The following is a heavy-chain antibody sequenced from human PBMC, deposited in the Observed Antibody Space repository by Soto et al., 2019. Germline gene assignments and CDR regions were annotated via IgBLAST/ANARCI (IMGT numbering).Heavy chain of an antibody. CDR2: ISSSSSTI. CDR3: ARAQYYYGSGTTRHQYYYGMDV. V-gene: IGHV3-48*01. Sequence: EVQLVESGGGLVQPGGSLRLSCAASGFTFSSYSMNWVRQAPGKGLEWVSYISSSSSTIYYADSVKGRFTISRDKAKNSMDLQMNSLRAEDTAVYYCARAQYYYGSGTTRHQYYYGMDVWGQGTTVTVSS. CDR1: GFTFSSYS. D-gene: IGHD3-10*01. J-gene: IGHJ6*02.